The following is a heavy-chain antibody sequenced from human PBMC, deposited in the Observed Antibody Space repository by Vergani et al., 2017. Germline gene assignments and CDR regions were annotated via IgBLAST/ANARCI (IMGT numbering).Heavy chain of an antibody. CDR1: GGSISSSSYY. CDR2: IYYSGST. CDR3: ARHGYSSSWYGLYGMDV. Sequence: QLQLQESGPGLVKPSETLALTCTVSGGSISSSSYYWGWIRQPPGKGLEWIGSIYYSGSTYYNPSLKSRVTISVDTSKNQFSLKLSSVTAADTAVYYCARHGYSSSWYGLYGMDVWGQXP. D-gene: IGHD6-13*01. V-gene: IGHV4-39*01. J-gene: IGHJ6*02.